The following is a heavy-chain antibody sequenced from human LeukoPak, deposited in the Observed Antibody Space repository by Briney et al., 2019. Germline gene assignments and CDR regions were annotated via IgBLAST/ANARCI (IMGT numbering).Heavy chain of an antibody. Sequence: GGSLRLSCAASGFTFSSYWMSWVRQAPGKGLEWVANIKQDGSEKYYVDSVKGRFTISRDNAKNSLYLQMNSPRAEDTAVYYCAREIRDVCSSGWWPGVPRGSACDYWGQGTLVTVSS. CDR1: GFTFSSYW. J-gene: IGHJ4*02. CDR3: AREIRDVCSSGWWPGVPRGSACDY. V-gene: IGHV3-7*01. CDR2: IKQDGSEK. D-gene: IGHD6-19*01.